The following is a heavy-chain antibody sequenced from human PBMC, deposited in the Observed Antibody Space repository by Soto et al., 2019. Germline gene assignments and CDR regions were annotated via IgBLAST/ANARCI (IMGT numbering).Heavy chain of an antibody. Sequence: SETLSLTCTVSGGSISSSSYYWGWIRQPPGKGLEWIGSIYYSGSTYYNPSLKSRVTISVDTSKNHFSLKLSSVTAADAAVYYCASYTYYDILTGYHPPFDYWGQGTLVTVSS. CDR2: IYYSGST. V-gene: IGHV4-39*01. J-gene: IGHJ4*02. CDR1: GGSISSSSYY. CDR3: ASYTYYDILTGYHPPFDY. D-gene: IGHD3-9*01.